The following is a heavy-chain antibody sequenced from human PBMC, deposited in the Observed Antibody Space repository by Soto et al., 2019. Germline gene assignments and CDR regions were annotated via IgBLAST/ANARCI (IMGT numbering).Heavy chain of an antibody. CDR2: VYHNGGA. D-gene: IGHD2-21*01. Sequence: SETLSLTCTVSGVSIHNSHSFWAWIRQPPGKGLQFIASVYHNGGAHYNSSLKSRVTISVDTANNQVSLRLRSLTAADTAFYYCGRVVEGATRHTDPDSWGQGILVTVAS. J-gene: IGHJ5*01. CDR1: GVSIHNSHSF. V-gene: IGHV4-39*01. CDR3: GRVVEGATRHTDPDS.